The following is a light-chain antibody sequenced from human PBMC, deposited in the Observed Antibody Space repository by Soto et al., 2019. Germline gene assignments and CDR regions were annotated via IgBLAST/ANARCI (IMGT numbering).Light chain of an antibody. V-gene: IGLV2-8*01. CDR2: EVS. J-gene: IGLJ1*01. CDR3: SSYASSNNYFV. Sequence: QSALTQPPPASGSPGQSVTISCTGTSSDVGGYNSVSWYQYHPGKAPKLIIYEVSNRPSGVPDRFSGSKSGNTASLTVSGLQAEDEADYYCSSYASSNNYFVFGTGTKLTVL. CDR1: SSDVGGYNS.